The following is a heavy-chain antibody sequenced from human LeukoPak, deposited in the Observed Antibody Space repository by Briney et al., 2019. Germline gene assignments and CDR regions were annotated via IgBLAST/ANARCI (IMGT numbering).Heavy chain of an antibody. Sequence: ASVKVSCKASGYTFTGYYTHWVRQAPGQGLEWMGWINPNSGGTNYAQKFQGRVTMTRDTSISTAYMELSRLRSDDTAVYYCARGEDYYGSGSYYIQAFDIWGQGTMVTVSS. V-gene: IGHV1-2*02. D-gene: IGHD3-10*01. CDR1: GYTFTGYY. CDR2: INPNSGGT. CDR3: ARGEDYYGSGSYYIQAFDI. J-gene: IGHJ3*02.